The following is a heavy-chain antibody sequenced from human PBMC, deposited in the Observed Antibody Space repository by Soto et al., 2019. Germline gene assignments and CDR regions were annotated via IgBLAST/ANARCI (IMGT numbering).Heavy chain of an antibody. CDR2: IYYSGST. CDR3: VRRQYYFDY. CDR1: GASINTSSYY. J-gene: IGHJ4*02. Sequence: PSETLSLTCTVSGASINTSSYYWGWIRRPPGKGLEWIGYIYYSGSTYYNPSLKSRVSISVDMSKNQFSLNLRSVTAADTAVYFCVRRQYYFDYWGQGTRVTVS. D-gene: IGHD4-4*01. V-gene: IGHV4-39*01.